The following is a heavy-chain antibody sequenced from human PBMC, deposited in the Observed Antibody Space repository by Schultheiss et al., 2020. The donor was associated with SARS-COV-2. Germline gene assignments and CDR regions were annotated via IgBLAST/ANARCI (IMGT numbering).Heavy chain of an antibody. CDR2: IRSSGRDI. CDR1: GFTFSSYA. V-gene: IGHV3-21*01. Sequence: GSLRLSCAASGFTFSSYAMHWVRQAPGKGLEFVASIRSSGRDIYYADSMQGRFTVSRDNANNSLYLQMHSLRAEDTAVYYCVRDRSWWTPYNCFDLWGRGTLVTVSS. J-gene: IGHJ5*02. CDR3: VRDRSWWTPYNCFDL. D-gene: IGHD2-15*01.